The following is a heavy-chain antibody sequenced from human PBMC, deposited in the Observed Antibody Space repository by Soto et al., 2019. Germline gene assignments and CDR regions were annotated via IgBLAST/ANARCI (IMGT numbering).Heavy chain of an antibody. CDR1: GGSISSGGYS. J-gene: IGHJ4*01. V-gene: IGHV4-30-2*01. D-gene: IGHD6-6*01. CDR2: ISHSGST. Sequence: QLQLQESGSGLVKPSQTLSLTCAVSGGSISSGGYSWSWIRQPPGKGLEWIGYISHSGSTYYNPSHKSRVTISVDRSKNQFSLKLSSVTSADTAMYYCASGSHVPHYWGHGTLVTVSS. CDR3: ASGSHVPHY.